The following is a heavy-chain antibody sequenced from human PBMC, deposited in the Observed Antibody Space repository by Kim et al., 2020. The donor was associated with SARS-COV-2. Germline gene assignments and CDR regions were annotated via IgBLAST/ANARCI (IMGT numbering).Heavy chain of an antibody. CDR1: GYTFTSYA. CDR2: INTNTGNP. CDR3: ARGPNPLPDYYDFWSGYSVALGGYFDL. J-gene: IGHJ2*01. D-gene: IGHD3-3*01. V-gene: IGHV7-4-1*02. Sequence: ASVKVSCKASGYTFTSYAMNWVRQAPGQGLEWMGWINTNTGNPTYAQGFTGRFVFSLDTSVSTAYLQISSLKAEDTAVYYCARGPNPLPDYYDFWSGYSVALGGYFDLWGRGNLVTVSS.